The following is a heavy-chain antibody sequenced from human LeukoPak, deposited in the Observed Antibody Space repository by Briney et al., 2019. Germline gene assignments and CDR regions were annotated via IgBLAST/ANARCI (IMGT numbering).Heavy chain of an antibody. CDR3: ARGNCGGDCYYNLGTYFDL. CDR1: AGSMSSYY. V-gene: IGHV4-59*01. CDR2: IFYSGST. J-gene: IGHJ4*02. Sequence: KPSETLSFTGAVSAGSMSSYYWSWMRQPPGQGLEWIGYIFYSGSTNSNPSLKSRLTISVDTSKNQFSLKLSSVTAADTAVYYCARGNCGGDCYYNLGTYFDLWGQGTLVTVSS. D-gene: IGHD2-21*02.